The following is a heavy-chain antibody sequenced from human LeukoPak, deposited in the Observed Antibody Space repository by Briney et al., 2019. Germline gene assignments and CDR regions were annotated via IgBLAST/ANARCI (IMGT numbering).Heavy chain of an antibody. D-gene: IGHD3-22*01. CDR2: ISGSGGST. V-gene: IGHV3-23*01. CDR3: AKDLSDYYDSSAFFGLFDY. Sequence: GGSLRLSCAASGFTFSSYVMSWVRQAPGKGLEWVSAISGSGGSTYYADSVKGRFTISRDNSKNTLYLQMNSLRAEDTAVYYCAKDLSDYYDSSAFFGLFDYWGQGTLVTVSS. CDR1: GFTFSSYV. J-gene: IGHJ4*02.